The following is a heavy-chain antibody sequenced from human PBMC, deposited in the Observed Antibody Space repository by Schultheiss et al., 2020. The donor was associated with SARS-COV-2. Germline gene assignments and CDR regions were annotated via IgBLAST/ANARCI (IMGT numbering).Heavy chain of an antibody. CDR2: MNPNSGGT. D-gene: IGHD4-17*01. V-gene: IGHV1-2*02. CDR1: GYTFTSYD. CDR3: ARGATVTRYNWFDP. Sequence: GGSLRLSCKASGYTFTSYDINWVRQATGQGLEWMGWMNPNSGGTNYAQKFQGRVTMTRDTSISTAYMELSRLRSDDTAVYYCARGATVTRYNWFDPWGQGTLVTVSS. J-gene: IGHJ5*02.